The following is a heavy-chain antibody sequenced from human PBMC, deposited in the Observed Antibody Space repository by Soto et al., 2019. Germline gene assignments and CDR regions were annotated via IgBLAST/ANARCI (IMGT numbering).Heavy chain of an antibody. Sequence: PSETLSLTCTVSGGSISSYYWSWIRQPPGKGLEWIGYIYYSGSTNYNPSLKSRVTISVDTSKNQFSLKLSSVTAADTAVYYCAREQPHPFLAYCSSTSCPDAFDIWGQGTVVTVSS. CDR2: IYYSGST. CDR3: AREQPHPFLAYCSSTSCPDAFDI. CDR1: GGSISSYY. D-gene: IGHD2-2*01. J-gene: IGHJ3*02. V-gene: IGHV4-59*01.